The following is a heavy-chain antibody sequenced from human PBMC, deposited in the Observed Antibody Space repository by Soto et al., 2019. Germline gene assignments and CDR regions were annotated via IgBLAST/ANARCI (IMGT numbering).Heavy chain of an antibody. D-gene: IGHD4-17*01. V-gene: IGHV4-59*08. CDR1: GGSISSYY. J-gene: IGHJ6*02. Sequence: QVQLQESGPGLVKPSETLSLTCTVSGGSISSYYWSWIRQPPGKGLEWIGYIYYSGSTNYNPSLKSRVTISVDTSKNQFSLQLSSVTAADTAVYYCARIILEYGDYGRSYYYGMDVWGQGTTVTVSS. CDR2: IYYSGST. CDR3: ARIILEYGDYGRSYYYGMDV.